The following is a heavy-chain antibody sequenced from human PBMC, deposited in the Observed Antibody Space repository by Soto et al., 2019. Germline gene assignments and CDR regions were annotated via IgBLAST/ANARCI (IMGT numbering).Heavy chain of an antibody. J-gene: IGHJ4*02. V-gene: IGHV2-26*01. CDR1: GFSLSNARMG. CDR3: ARYYGDYYFDY. D-gene: IGHD4-17*01. CDR2: IFSNDEK. Sequence: QVTLKESGPVLVKPTETLTLTCTVSGFSLSNARMGVSWIRQPPGKALEWLAHIFSNDEKSYSTSLKSRLTISKDTSKSQVVLTMTNMDPVDTTTYYCARYYGDYYFDYWGQRTLVTVSS.